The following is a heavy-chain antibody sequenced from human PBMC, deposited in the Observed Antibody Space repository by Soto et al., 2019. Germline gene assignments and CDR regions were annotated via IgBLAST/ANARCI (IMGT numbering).Heavy chain of an antibody. J-gene: IGHJ4*02. CDR2: SRNKANSFTT. V-gene: IGHV3-72*01. D-gene: IGHD4-17*01. Sequence: PGGSLRLSCAASGFTFSDHYMDWVRQAPGKGLEWVGRSRNKANSFTTEYAASVKGRFTISRDDSKNSLYLQMNTLKTEDSAVYYCVRVSTVTAFHLDYWGQGTLVTVSS. CDR1: GFTFSDHY. CDR3: VRVSTVTAFHLDY.